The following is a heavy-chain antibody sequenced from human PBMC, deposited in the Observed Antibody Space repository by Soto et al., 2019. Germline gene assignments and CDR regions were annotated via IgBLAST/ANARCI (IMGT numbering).Heavy chain of an antibody. CDR2: VSYTGNT. D-gene: IGHD2-2*01. CDR1: GGSIGSGGYW. CDR3: ARGTLV. J-gene: IGHJ4*02. V-gene: IGHV4-31*03. Sequence: QVQLQESGPGLMQPSQSLSLTSTDSGGSIGSGGYWWSLIRQHPGRGLEWIGFVSYTGNTQYNPSLKSRVDISVDTSTKQFSLKLSSVTAADTAVYYCARGTLVWGQGTLVTVSS.